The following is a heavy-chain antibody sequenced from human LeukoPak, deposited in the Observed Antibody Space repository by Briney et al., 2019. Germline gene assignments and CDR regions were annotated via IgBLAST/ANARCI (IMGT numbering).Heavy chain of an antibody. CDR3: ARRKATTVTTHDNYYFDY. V-gene: IGHV3-21*01. CDR2: ISSSSSYI. D-gene: IGHD4-17*01. J-gene: IGHJ4*02. Sequence: PGGSLRLSCAASGFTVSSNYMSWVRQAPGKGLEWVSSISSSSSYIYYADSVKGRFTISRDNAKNSLYLQMNSLRAEDTAVYYCARRKATTVTTHDNYYFDYWGQGTLVTVSS. CDR1: GFTVSSNY.